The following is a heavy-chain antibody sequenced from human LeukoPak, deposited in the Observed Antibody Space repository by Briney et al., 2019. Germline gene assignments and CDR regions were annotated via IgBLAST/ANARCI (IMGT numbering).Heavy chain of an antibody. D-gene: IGHD3-22*01. CDR1: GGSISSGGYY. V-gene: IGHV4-31*03. Sequence: SETLSLTCTVSGGSISSGGYYWRWIRQHPGKGLEWIGYIYYSGSTYYNPSLKSRVTISVDTSKNQFSLKLSSVTAADTAVYYCARSRSGYYSYYFDYWGQGTLVTVSS. CDR2: IYYSGST. CDR3: ARSRSGYYSYYFDY. J-gene: IGHJ4*02.